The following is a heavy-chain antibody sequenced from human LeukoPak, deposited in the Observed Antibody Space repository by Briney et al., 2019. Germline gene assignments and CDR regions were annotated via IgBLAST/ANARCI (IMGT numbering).Heavy chain of an antibody. J-gene: IGHJ6*03. D-gene: IGHD3-9*01. CDR3: ARGCRPTLRYFDCLGWNYYMDV. CDR1: RYTFTGYY. Sequence: ASVKVSCKAPRYTFTGYYMHWGRQAPGQGLEWMGWINPNSGGTNYAQKFQGRVTMTRNTSISTAYMELSSLRSEDTAVYYCARGCRPTLRYFDCLGWNYYMDVWGKGTTVTISS. CDR2: INPNSGGT. V-gene: IGHV1-2*02.